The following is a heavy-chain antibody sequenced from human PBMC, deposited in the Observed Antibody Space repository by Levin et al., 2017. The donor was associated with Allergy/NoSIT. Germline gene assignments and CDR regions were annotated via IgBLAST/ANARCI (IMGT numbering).Heavy chain of an antibody. J-gene: IGHJ5*02. CDR1: GGTFSSYT. CDR3: ARDHGRRYCSGGSCYNWFDP. CDR2: IIPILGVT. V-gene: IGHV1-69*04. D-gene: IGHD2-15*01. Sequence: SVKVSCKASGGTFSSYTISWVRQAPGQGLTWMGMIIPILGVTNYAQKFQGRVTITADTSTSTAYMELSSLRSEDTAVYYCARDHGRRYCSGGSCYNWFDPWGQGTLVTVSS.